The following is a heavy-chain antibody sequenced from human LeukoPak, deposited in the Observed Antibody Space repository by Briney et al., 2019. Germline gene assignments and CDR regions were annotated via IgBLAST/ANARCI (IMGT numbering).Heavy chain of an antibody. J-gene: IGHJ6*04. Sequence: GASVTVSFKASGYTFTGYYMHWVRQAPGQGLEWMGWINPNSGGTNYAQKFQGWVTMTRDTSISTAYMELSRLRSDDTAVYYCAREAIVATEAHYYYGMDVWGKGTTVTVSS. D-gene: IGHD5-12*01. CDR2: INPNSGGT. CDR1: GYTFTGYY. CDR3: AREAIVATEAHYYYGMDV. V-gene: IGHV1-2*04.